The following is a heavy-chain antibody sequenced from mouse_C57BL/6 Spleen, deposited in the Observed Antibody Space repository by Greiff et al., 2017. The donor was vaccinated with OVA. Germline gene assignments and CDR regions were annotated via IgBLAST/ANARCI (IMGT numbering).Heavy chain of an antibody. Sequence: QVQLQQSGAELVKPGASVKMSCKASGYTFTSYWITWVKQRPGQGLEWIGDIYPGSGSTNYNEKFKSKATLTVDTSSSTAYMQLSSLTSEDSAVYYGARGGILASIYDGYNYWGQGTTLTVSS. V-gene: IGHV1-55*01. D-gene: IGHD2-3*01. CDR2: IYPGSGST. CDR1: GYTFTSYW. J-gene: IGHJ2*01. CDR3: ARGGILASIYDGYNY.